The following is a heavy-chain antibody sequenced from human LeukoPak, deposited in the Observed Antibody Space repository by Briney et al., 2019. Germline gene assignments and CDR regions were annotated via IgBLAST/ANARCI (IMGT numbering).Heavy chain of an antibody. CDR3: ARDKYGAYFDS. CDR1: GFTFSNYA. Sequence: GGSLRLSCAASGFTFSNYAMSWVRQAPGKGLEWVANIKPDGSEKYYVDSVKGRFTISRDNAKNSLYLQMNSLRVEDTAVYYCARDKYGAYFDSWGQGTLVTVSS. D-gene: IGHD4-17*01. V-gene: IGHV3-7*04. J-gene: IGHJ4*02. CDR2: IKPDGSEK.